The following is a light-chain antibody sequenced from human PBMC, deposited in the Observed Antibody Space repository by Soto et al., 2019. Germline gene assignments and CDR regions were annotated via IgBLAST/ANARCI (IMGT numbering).Light chain of an antibody. Sequence: QSALTQPPSASGTPGQRVTISCSGSSSNIARNTVNWYQQLPGTAPKLLIYSNNQRPSGVPDRVSGSKSGTSASLAISGLQSEDEADYYCAVWDDSLNGVVFGGGTKVTVL. CDR3: AVWDDSLNGVV. J-gene: IGLJ2*01. CDR2: SNN. V-gene: IGLV1-44*01. CDR1: SSNIARNT.